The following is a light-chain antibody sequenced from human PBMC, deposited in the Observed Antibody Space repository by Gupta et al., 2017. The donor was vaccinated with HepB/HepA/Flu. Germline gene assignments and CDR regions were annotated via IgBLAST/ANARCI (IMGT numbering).Light chain of an antibody. J-gene: IGKJ5*01. CDR2: STS. V-gene: IGKV1-12*01. Sequence: DLHMPQSPSSVSASVGDRVTITCRASQGISSWLVWYQQKPGEAPNLLIYSTSTLQTGVPSRFSGSGSGTDFTLTISSLQPEDFATYYCQQTDSFPIAFGQGTRLEIK. CDR3: QQTDSFPIA. CDR1: QGISSW.